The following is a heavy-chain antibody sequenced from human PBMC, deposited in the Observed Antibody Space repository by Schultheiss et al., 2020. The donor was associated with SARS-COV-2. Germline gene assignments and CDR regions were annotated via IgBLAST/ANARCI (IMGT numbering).Heavy chain of an antibody. CDR2: VSTIGST. CDR3: ARVNTQGLRFGRGVDY. CDR1: GGSISSGSYY. Sequence: SQTLSLTCTVSGGSISSGSYYWSWIRQPAGKELEWIGRVSTIGSTLYNSSLKSRVTISVDTSKNQFSLKLSSVTAADTAVYYCARVNTQGLRFGRGVDYWGQGTLVTVSS. D-gene: IGHD5-12*01. J-gene: IGHJ4*02. V-gene: IGHV4-61*02.